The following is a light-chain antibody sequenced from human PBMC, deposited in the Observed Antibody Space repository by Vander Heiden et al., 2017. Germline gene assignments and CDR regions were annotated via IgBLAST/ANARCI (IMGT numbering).Light chain of an antibody. Sequence: IVLTQSPATLSLSPGQRATLSCGASQSVSSNYVAWYQQKPGLAPRLLIYDASGRATGIPDRFSGSGSGTDFTLTISRLEPEDFAVYYCQQYATSPETFGQGTKVEVK. CDR3: QQYATSPET. V-gene: IGKV3D-20*01. CDR2: DAS. CDR1: QSVSSNY. J-gene: IGKJ1*01.